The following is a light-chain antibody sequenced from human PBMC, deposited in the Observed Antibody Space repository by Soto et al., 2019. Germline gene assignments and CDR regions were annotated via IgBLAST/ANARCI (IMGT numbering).Light chain of an antibody. Sequence: AIQMTQSPSSLSASVGDRVTITFRASQGIRNELGWYQQKPGKAPKLLIYAASSLQSGDPSRFSGRRSGTAFTLTISSLQPEDFATYYCLQDYNYPRTFGQGTKVDIK. J-gene: IGKJ1*01. V-gene: IGKV1-6*01. CDR1: QGIRNE. CDR3: LQDYNYPRT. CDR2: AAS.